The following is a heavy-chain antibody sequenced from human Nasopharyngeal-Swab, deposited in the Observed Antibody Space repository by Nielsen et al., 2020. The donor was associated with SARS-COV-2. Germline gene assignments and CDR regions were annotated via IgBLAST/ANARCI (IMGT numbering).Heavy chain of an antibody. J-gene: IGHJ5*02. V-gene: IGHV4-30-4*01. Sequence: RQAPGKGLEWIGYIYYSGSTYYNPSLKSRVTISVATSKNQFSLKLSSVTAADTAVYYCARDYYDSSGYYGGFDPWGQGTLVTVSS. CDR3: ARDYYDSSGYYGGFDP. CDR2: IYYSGST. D-gene: IGHD3-22*01.